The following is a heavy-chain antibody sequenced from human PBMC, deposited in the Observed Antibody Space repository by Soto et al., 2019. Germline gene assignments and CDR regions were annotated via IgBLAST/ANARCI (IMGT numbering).Heavy chain of an antibody. CDR3: AADATAWQQMVPSDY. D-gene: IGHD2-8*01. J-gene: IGHJ4*02. CDR1: GFTFTSSA. V-gene: IGHV1-58*01. Sequence: GASVKVSCKASGFTFTSSAFQWVRQARGQRLEWIGWIAVGSGYTSYAQRFQDRVTLTRDMSTATTYMELSRLTSEDTAIYYCAADATAWQQMVPSDYWGQGTLVTASS. CDR2: IAVGSGYT.